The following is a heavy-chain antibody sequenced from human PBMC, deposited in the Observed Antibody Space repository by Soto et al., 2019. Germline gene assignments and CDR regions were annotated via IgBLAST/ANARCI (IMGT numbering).Heavy chain of an antibody. J-gene: IGHJ3*02. CDR1: GFTLSDHY. Sequence: EVQVVESGGGLVQPGGSLRLSCAASGFTLSDHYMDWVRQAPGKGLEWVGRTRSKAYSYTTEYAASVNGRFTISRDDSTNSLYLQMNSLKTEDTAVYYCVRRQWAAFDIWGQGTMVTVSS. CDR2: TRSKAYSYTT. CDR3: VRRQWAAFDI. V-gene: IGHV3-72*01. D-gene: IGHD2-8*01.